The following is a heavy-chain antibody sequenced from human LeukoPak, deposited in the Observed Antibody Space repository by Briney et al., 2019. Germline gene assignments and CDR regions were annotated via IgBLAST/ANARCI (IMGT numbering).Heavy chain of an antibody. CDR2: IYYSRST. D-gene: IGHD3-22*01. J-gene: IGHJ1*01. CDR1: GGSISSGGYS. CDR3: ARSRYYYDRSGYFVGEYFQH. Sequence: KASETLSLTCTVSGGSISSGGYSWSWIRQHLGKGLEWLGYIYYSRSTYYHPSLKRQVTIPVDTAKTQFSLKLSSVPAADTAVYYCARSRYYYDRSGYFVGEYFQHWGQGTLVTVSS. V-gene: IGHV4-31*01.